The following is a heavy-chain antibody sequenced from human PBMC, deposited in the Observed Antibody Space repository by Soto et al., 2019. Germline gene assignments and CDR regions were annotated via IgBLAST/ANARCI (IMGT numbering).Heavy chain of an antibody. Sequence: EVQLLESGGGLVQPGGSLRLSCAASGFTFSSYAMSWVRQAPGKGLEWVSTISSSGGSTHYADSVKGRFTISRHNSKNALNLQMNSLRAEDTAVYYCAKFYGGNSAHTYTIDPWGQGTLVTVSS. CDR3: AKFYGGNSAHTYTIDP. J-gene: IGHJ5*02. D-gene: IGHD2-21*02. CDR1: GFTFSSYA. V-gene: IGHV3-23*01. CDR2: ISSSGGST.